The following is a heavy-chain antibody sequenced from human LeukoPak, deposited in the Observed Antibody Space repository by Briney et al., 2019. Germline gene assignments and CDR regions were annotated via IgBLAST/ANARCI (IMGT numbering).Heavy chain of an antibody. CDR2: IKQDGSEK. CDR1: GFTFSKYW. V-gene: IGHV3-7*04. Sequence: PGGSLRLSCAASGFTFSKYWMLWVRQAPGKGLEWVANIKQDGSEKYYVDSVKGRFTISRDNAKNSLYMQMNSLRAEDTAVYYSARVYYYDSSGYSYYFDYWGQGTLVTVSS. D-gene: IGHD3-22*01. CDR3: ARVYYYDSSGYSYYFDY. J-gene: IGHJ4*02.